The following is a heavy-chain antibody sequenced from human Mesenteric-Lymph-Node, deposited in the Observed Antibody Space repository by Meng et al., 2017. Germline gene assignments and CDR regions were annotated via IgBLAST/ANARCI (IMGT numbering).Heavy chain of an antibody. Sequence: QVQLVQAGAEVKKPGASVKVSCKASGYTFTGYYMHWVRQAPGQGLEWMGRINPNSGGTNYAQKFQGRVTMTRDTSISTAYMELSRLRSDDTAVYYCARAVSSGYLYYFDYWGQGTLVTVSS. J-gene: IGHJ4*02. CDR1: GYTFTGYY. D-gene: IGHD3-22*01. CDR3: ARAVSSGYLYYFDY. CDR2: INPNSGGT. V-gene: IGHV1-2*06.